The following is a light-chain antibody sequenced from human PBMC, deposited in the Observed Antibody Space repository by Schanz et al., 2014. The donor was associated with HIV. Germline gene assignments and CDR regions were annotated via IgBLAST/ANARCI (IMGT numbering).Light chain of an antibody. J-gene: IGLJ2*01. CDR1: ISDVGGYNY. Sequence: QSVLTQPASVSGSPGQSITISCTGTISDVGGYNYVSWYQQHSGKAPKLIIYDVSDRPLGVSNRFSGSKSGNTASLTISGLQAEDEAEYYCSSYASSTTVLFGGGTKLTVL. V-gene: IGLV2-14*03. CDR2: DVS. CDR3: SSYASSTTVL.